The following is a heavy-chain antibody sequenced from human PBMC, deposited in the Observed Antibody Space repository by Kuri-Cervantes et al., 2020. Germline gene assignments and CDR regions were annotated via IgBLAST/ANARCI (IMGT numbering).Heavy chain of an antibody. V-gene: IGHV3-21*01. Sequence: GESLKISCAASGFTFSSYSMNWVRQAPGKGLEWVSSISSSSSYIYYADSVKGRFTISRDNAKNTLYLQMNSLRAEDTAVYYCAADLIGDSSGYYYALDYWGQGTLVTVSS. J-gene: IGHJ4*02. CDR3: AADLIGDSSGYYYALDY. CDR1: GFTFSSYS. D-gene: IGHD3-22*01. CDR2: ISSSSSYI.